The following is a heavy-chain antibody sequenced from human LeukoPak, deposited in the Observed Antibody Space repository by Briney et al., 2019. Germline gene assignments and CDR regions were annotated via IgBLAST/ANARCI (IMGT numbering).Heavy chain of an antibody. D-gene: IGHD3-22*01. V-gene: IGHV1-46*01. CDR1: GYTFTTYY. J-gene: IGHJ3*02. CDR3: ASNSYYYDSSGFDAFDI. CDR2: INPSGSST. Sequence: ASAKVSCKASGYTFTTYYMHWVRQAPGQGLEWMGIINPSGSSTSYAQNFQGRVTMTRDTSTSTVYMELSSLRSDDTAVYYCASNSYYYDSSGFDAFDIWGQGTMVTVTS.